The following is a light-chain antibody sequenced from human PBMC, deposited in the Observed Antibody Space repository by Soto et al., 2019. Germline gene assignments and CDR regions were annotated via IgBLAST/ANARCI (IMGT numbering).Light chain of an antibody. CDR2: EVT. J-gene: IGLJ2*01. CDR1: RSDVGGYGY. V-gene: IGLV2-8*01. CDR3: SSYAGSNTDVV. Sequence: QSALTQPPSASGSPGQSVTMSCTGTRSDVGGYGYVSWYQQHPGKAPKLMIYEVTKRASGVPERFSGSKSGNTASLTVSGLHAEDEAAYYCSSYAGSNTDVVFGGGTKLTVL.